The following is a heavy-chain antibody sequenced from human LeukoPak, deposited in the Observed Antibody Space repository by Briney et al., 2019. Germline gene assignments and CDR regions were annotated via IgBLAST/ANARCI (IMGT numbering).Heavy chain of an antibody. V-gene: IGHV3-30*04. CDR3: ARDGYCSGGSCYLDY. CDR1: GFTFSSYA. D-gene: IGHD2-15*01. Sequence: GRSLRLSCAASGFTFSSYAMHWVRQAPGKGLECVAVISYDGSNKYYADSVKGRFTISRDNSKNTLYLQMNSLRAEDTAVYYCARDGYCSGGSCYLDYWGQGTLVTVSS. J-gene: IGHJ4*02. CDR2: ISYDGSNK.